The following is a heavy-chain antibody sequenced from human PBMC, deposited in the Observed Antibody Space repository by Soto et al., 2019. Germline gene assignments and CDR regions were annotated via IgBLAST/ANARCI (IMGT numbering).Heavy chain of an antibody. V-gene: IGHV4-59*01. CDR1: GGSISSYY. CDR2: IYYSGST. J-gene: IGHJ4*02. CDR3: ARVGFGELLYADY. Sequence: QVQLQESGPGLVKPSETLSLTCTVSGGSISSYYWSWIRQPPGKGLEWIGYIYYSGSTNYNPSLKSRVXXSXDXXKNQFSLKLSSVTAADTAVYYCARVGFGELLYADYWGQGTLVTVSS. D-gene: IGHD3-10*01.